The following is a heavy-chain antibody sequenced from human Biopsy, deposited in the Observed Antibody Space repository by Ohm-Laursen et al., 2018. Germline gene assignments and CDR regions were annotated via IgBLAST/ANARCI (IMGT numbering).Heavy chain of an antibody. Sequence: SLRLSCTASGFTVSYAYMSWVRLAPGRGLEWVGRIKDEDEGVTRDYAAPVKGRFSISRDDSSNTVYLQMNSLKVEDTGVYYCTTGTFNSADCWGQGTPVTVSS. CDR2: IKDEDEGVTR. CDR3: TTGTFNSADC. V-gene: IGHV3-15*05. CDR1: GFTVSYAY. D-gene: IGHD3/OR15-3a*01. J-gene: IGHJ4*02.